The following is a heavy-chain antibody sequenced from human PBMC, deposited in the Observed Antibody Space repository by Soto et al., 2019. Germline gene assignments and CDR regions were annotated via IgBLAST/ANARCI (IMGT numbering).Heavy chain of an antibody. D-gene: IGHD1-26*01. J-gene: IGHJ5*02. CDR2: ISYDGSNK. V-gene: IGHV3-30*18. CDR1: GFTFSSYG. CDR3: AKAVGATTDGFDP. Sequence: QVPLVESGGGVVQPGRSMRLSCAASGFTFSSYGMHWVRQAPGKGLEWVAVISYDGSNKYYADSVKGRVHISRDNSTNTMYLPMNSLRAEHTAVYYCAKAVGATTDGFDPWGQGTLVTVSS.